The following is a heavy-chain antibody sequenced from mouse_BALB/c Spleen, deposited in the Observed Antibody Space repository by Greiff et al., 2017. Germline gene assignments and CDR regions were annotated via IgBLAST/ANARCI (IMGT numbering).Heavy chain of an antibody. CDR2: ISSGGSYT. V-gene: IGHV5-6-4*01. CDR3: TRDKEYGNYAWFAY. J-gene: IGHJ3*01. D-gene: IGHD2-10*02. Sequence: EVQLVESGGGLVKPGGSLKLSCAASGFTFSSYTMSWVRQTPEKRLEWVATISSGGSYTYYPDSVKGRFTISRDNARNTLYLQMSSLKSEDTAMYYCTRDKEYGNYAWFAYWGQGTLDTVSA. CDR1: GFTFSSYT.